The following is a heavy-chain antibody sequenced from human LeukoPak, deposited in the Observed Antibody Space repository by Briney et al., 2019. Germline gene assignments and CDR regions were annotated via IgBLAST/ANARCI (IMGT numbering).Heavy chain of an antibody. CDR3: ARAEGGPATAIY. V-gene: IGHV3-11*05. CDR2: ISTGSSYT. D-gene: IGHD2-21*02. J-gene: IGHJ4*02. Sequence: AGGSLRLSCAASGFTFSDYYMSWIRQAPGRGLEWVSYISTGSSYTNYADSVKGRFTISRDNAKNSLYLQMNSLRAEGTALYYCARAEGGPATAIYWGQGTLVTVSS. CDR1: GFTFSDYY.